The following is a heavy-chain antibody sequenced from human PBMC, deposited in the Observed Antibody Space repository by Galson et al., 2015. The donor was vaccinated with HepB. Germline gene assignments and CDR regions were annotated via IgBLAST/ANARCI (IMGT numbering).Heavy chain of an antibody. Sequence: SLRLSCAASGFTFTGYAMNWVRQPPGRGLEWISSISSGGSYIYYADSVEGRFTISRDNARNSLFLQLNSLRAEDTAVYYCTRGFPYYNNELNDYWGQGTLVTVSS. CDR2: ISSGGSYI. CDR3: TRGFPYYNNELNDY. D-gene: IGHD3-22*01. V-gene: IGHV3-21*01. J-gene: IGHJ4*02. CDR1: GFTFTGYA.